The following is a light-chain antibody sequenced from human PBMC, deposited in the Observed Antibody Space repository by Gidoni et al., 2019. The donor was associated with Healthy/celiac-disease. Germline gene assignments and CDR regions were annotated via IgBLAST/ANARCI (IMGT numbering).Light chain of an antibody. CDR2: DVS. CDR1: SSDVGGYNY. CDR3: SSYTSSSTVV. J-gene: IGLJ2*01. V-gene: IGLV2-14*01. Sequence: HSALTQPASVSGSPGPSITISCTGHSSDVGGYNYVSWYQQHPGKAPKLMIYDVSNRPSGVSNRFSGSKSGNTAFLTISGLQAEDEADYYCSSYTSSSTVVFGGGTKLTVL.